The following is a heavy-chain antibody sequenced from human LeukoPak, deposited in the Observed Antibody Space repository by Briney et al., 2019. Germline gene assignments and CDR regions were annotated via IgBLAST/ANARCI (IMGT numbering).Heavy chain of an antibody. Sequence: PGRSPRLSCAASGFTFSNYGMHWVRQAPGKGLEWVAVIWYDGSKTYYADSVKGRFTISRDNSKNTLYLQMNSLRAEDTAVYYCAKDPGFDPWGQGTLVTVSS. J-gene: IGHJ5*02. V-gene: IGHV3-33*06. CDR1: GFTFSNYG. CDR2: IWYDGSKT. CDR3: AKDPGFDP.